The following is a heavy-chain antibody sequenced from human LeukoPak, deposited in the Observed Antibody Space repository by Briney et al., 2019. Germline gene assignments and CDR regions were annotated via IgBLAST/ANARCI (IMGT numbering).Heavy chain of an antibody. CDR3: ARVSSYYDILTGPRFDF. J-gene: IGHJ4*02. V-gene: IGHV4-59*08. D-gene: IGHD3-9*01. CDR2: IYYSGST. Sequence: SETLSLTCTVSGGSISSYYWSWIRQPPGKGLEWIGYIYYSGSTNYNPSLKSRVTISVDTSKNQFSLKLSSLTAADTAVYYCARVSSYYDILTGPRFDFWGQGTLVTVSS. CDR1: GGSISSYY.